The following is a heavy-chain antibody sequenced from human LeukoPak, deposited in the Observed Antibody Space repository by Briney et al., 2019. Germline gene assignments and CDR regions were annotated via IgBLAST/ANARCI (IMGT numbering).Heavy chain of an antibody. CDR3: AKAVAGNWFDP. J-gene: IGHJ5*02. CDR2: TSGSSSTI. D-gene: IGHD6-19*01. Sequence: PGRSLRLSCVASGFTFSNFIMNWVRQAPGEGLEWVSYTSGSSSTIYYADSVKGRFTISGDNAKNSLYLQMNSLRAEDTAVYYCAKAVAGNWFDPWGQGTQVTVSS. CDR1: GFTFSNFI. V-gene: IGHV3-48*01.